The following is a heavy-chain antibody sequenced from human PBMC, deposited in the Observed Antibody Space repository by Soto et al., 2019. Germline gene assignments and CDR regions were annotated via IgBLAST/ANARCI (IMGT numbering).Heavy chain of an antibody. J-gene: IGHJ6*01. CDR2: ISAYNGNT. D-gene: IGHD3-9*01. CDR3: ARGEAPLRNFDPLPSYYYGLDV. CDR1: GYTFTSYG. Sequence: SVKVSCKASGYTFTSYGISWVRQAPGQGLEWMGWISAYNGNTNYAQKLQGRVTMTTDTSTSTAYMELRSLRSDDTAVYYCARGEAPLRNFDPLPSYYYGLDVRG. V-gene: IGHV1-18*01.